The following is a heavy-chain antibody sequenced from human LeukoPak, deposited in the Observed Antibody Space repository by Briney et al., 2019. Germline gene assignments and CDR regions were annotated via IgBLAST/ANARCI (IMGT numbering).Heavy chain of an antibody. D-gene: IGHD6-25*01. J-gene: IGHJ5*02. CDR1: GYSISSGYY. CDR2: IYHSGST. V-gene: IGHV4-38-2*02. Sequence: PSETLSLTCTVSGYSISSGYYWGWIRQPPGKGLEWIGNIYHSGSTYYNPSLKSRVTISVDTSKNQFSLKLSSVTAADTAVYYCARPPGIAAAWFDPWGQGTLVTVSS. CDR3: ARPPGIAAAWFDP.